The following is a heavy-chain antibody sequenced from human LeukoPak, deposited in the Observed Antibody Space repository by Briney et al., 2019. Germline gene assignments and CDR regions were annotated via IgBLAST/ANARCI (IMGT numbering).Heavy chain of an antibody. J-gene: IGHJ4*02. V-gene: IGHV3-23*01. CDR2: ISGSGGST. CDR1: GFTFSSYA. Sequence: PGGSLRLSCAASGFTFSSYAMSWVRQAPGKGLEWVSAISGSGGSTYYADSVKGRFTISRDNSKNTLYLQMNSLRAEDTAVYYCASKQSRYYYDSSGYRPDYWGQGTLVTVSS. D-gene: IGHD3-22*01. CDR3: ASKQSRYYYDSSGYRPDY.